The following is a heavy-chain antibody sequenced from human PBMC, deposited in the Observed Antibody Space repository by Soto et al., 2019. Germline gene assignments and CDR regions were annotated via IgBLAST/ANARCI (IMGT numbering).Heavy chain of an antibody. CDR2: MSYDGSLE. V-gene: IGHV3-30*03. CDR1: GFTFTNYG. CDR3: VRAITTAASY. Sequence: GGSLRLSCAASGFTFTNYGLHWVRQAPGKGLEWVSWMSYDGSLEYYADSVKGRFSISKDNTKNSLYLQMNSLRAEDTAVYYCVRAITTAASYWGQGTLVTVSS. J-gene: IGHJ4*02. D-gene: IGHD2-2*01.